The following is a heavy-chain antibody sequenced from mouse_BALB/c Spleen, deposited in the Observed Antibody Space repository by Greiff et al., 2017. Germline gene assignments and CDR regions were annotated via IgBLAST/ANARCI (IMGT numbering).Heavy chain of an antibody. Sequence: EVQLQQSGPGLVKPSQSLSLTCTVTGYSITSDYARNWIRQFPGNKLEWMGYISYSGSTSYNPAFKSRISITRDTSKNQFFLQLNSVTTEDTATYYCALYCYGSSYLYAMDYWGQGTSVTVAS. CDR3: ALYCYGSSYLYAMDY. CDR1: GYSITSDYA. J-gene: IGHJ4*01. V-gene: IGHV3-2*02. CDR2: ISYSGST. D-gene: IGHD1-1*01.